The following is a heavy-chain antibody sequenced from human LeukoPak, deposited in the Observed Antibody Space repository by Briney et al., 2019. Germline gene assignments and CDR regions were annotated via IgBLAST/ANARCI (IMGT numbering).Heavy chain of an antibody. CDR1: GFTFSSYD. CDR2: ITTAGDT. V-gene: IGHV3-13*04. Sequence: GGSLRLSCAASGFTFSSYDMYWVRQATGKGLEWVSSITTAGDTYYPGSVKGRFTISRENAKNSLYLQMSSLRVGDTAVYSCARRVGSWYFDLWGRGTLVTVSS. CDR3: ARRVGSWYFDL. J-gene: IGHJ2*01. D-gene: IGHD1-26*01.